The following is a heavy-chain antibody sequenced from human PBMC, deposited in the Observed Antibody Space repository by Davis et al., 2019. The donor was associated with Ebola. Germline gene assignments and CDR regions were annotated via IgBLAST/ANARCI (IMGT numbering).Heavy chain of an antibody. V-gene: IGHV3-23*01. CDR2: ISGSRGTT. CDR3: TRLDYGMDA. CDR1: EFTFSDYS. Sequence: GESLKISCAASEFTFSDYSMSWIRQAPGRGLEWVSGISGSRGTTFYADSVKGRFTISRDNSQNTAYLQMSSLKSEDTAVYYCTRLDYGMDAWGQGTRVTVSS. J-gene: IGHJ6*02.